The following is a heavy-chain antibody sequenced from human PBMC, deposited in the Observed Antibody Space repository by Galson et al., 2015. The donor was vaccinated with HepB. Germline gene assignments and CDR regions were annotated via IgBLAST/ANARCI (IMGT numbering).Heavy chain of an antibody. J-gene: IGHJ4*02. CDR2: ISSNGGST. CDR3: VGPLVGATRGLFDY. Sequence: SLRLSCAASGFTFSSYAMHWVRQAPGKGLEYVSAISSNGGSTYYADSVKGRFTISRDNSKNTLYLQMSSLRAEDTAVYYCVGPLVGATRGLFDYWGQGTLVTVSS. D-gene: IGHD1-26*01. CDR1: GFTFSSYA. V-gene: IGHV3-64D*06.